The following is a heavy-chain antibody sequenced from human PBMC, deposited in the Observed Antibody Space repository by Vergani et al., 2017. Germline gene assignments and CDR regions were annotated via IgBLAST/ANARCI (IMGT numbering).Heavy chain of an antibody. CDR1: GITFWKFG. CDR2: ISWNSGAV. D-gene: IGHD6-13*01. V-gene: IGHV3-9*01. CDR3: VKDIAASGNYWYFDL. J-gene: IGHJ2*01. Sequence: EVDLVESGGGLAQPGGSLRLSCEASGITFWKFGMHWVRQGPGKGLGWVSGISWNSGAVDYADSVRGRFTISRDNAKNSLYLQMNSLRAEDTALYYCVKDIAASGNYWYFDLWGRGTLVTVSS.